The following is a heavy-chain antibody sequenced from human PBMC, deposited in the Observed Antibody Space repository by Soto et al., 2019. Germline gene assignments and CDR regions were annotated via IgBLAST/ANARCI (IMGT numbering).Heavy chain of an antibody. D-gene: IGHD1-1*01. Sequence: GASLRLSCAASGFTFSSHAMSWVRQAPGKGLEWVSGIRGYGDSTYYADSVKGRFTISRDSSKNTLSLQMNSLRAEDTALYYCAKPKSGTYFAFDIWGPGTMVTVSS. V-gene: IGHV3-23*01. CDR3: AKPKSGTYFAFDI. CDR2: IRGYGDST. J-gene: IGHJ3*02. CDR1: GFTFSSHA.